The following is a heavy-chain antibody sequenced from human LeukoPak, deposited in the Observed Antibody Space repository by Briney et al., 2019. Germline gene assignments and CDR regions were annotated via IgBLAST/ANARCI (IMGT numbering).Heavy chain of an antibody. D-gene: IGHD4-17*01. CDR3: TRNTVTVHFDY. V-gene: IGHV3-49*03. CDR1: GFTLDDYA. Sequence: GRSLRLSSSAPGFTLDDYAVSWFRQAPRKRLSSVGFIRSKAFGGTPEYAASVRGRFTISRDDSKSIAYLQMNSLKTEDTAVYYCTRNTVTVHFDYWSQGTLVTVSS. CDR2: IRSKAFGGTP. J-gene: IGHJ4*02.